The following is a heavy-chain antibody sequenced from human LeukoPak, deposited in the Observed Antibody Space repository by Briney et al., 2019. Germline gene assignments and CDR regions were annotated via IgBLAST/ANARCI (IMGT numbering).Heavy chain of an antibody. CDR3: ARDLWMGGMDV. D-gene: IGHD1-1*01. J-gene: IGHJ6*02. CDR1: GGSISSGGYY. Sequence: PSETLSLTCTVSGGSISSGGYYWSWIRQHPGKGLEWIGYIYYSGSTYYNPSLKSRVTISVDTSKNQFSLKLSSVTAAGTAVYYCARDLWMGGMDVWGQGTTVTVSS. CDR2: IYYSGST. V-gene: IGHV4-31*03.